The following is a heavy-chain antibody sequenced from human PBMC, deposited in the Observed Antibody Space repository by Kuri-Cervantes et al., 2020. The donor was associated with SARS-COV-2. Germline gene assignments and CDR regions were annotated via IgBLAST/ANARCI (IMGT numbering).Heavy chain of an antibody. V-gene: IGHV4-34*01. Sequence: SETLSLTCTVSGGSISSYYWSWIRQPPGKGLEWIGEINHSGSTNYNPSLKSQVTISVDTSKNQFSLKLSSVTAADTAVYYCARGVVAATANWFDPWGQGTLVTVSS. J-gene: IGHJ5*02. CDR1: GGSISSYY. CDR3: ARGVVAATANWFDP. CDR2: INHSGST. D-gene: IGHD2-15*01.